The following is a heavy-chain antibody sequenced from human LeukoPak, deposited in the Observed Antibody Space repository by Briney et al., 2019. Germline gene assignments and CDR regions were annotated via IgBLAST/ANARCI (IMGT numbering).Heavy chain of an antibody. CDR3: ASAPGERVDY. J-gene: IGHJ4*02. Sequence: GGSLRLSCTASGFTFSNYWMHWVRQAPGKGLVWVSYISSSGSTIYYADSVKGRFTISRDNAKNSLYLQMNSLRAEDTAVYYCASAPGERVDYWGQGTLVTVSS. CDR2: ISSSGSTI. V-gene: IGHV3-48*04. CDR1: GFTFSNYW. D-gene: IGHD3-10*01.